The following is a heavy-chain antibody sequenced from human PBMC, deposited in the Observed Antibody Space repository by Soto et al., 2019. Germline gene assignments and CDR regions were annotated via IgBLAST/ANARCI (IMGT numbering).Heavy chain of an antibody. CDR3: ARTSITIFGVVNTNDY. D-gene: IGHD3-3*01. CDR1: GYTFTSYA. CDR2: INAGNGNT. J-gene: IGHJ4*02. V-gene: IGHV1-3*01. Sequence: ASVKVSCKASGYTFTSYAMHWVRQAPGQRLEWMGWINAGNGNTKYSQKFQGRVTITRDTSASTAYMELSSLRSEDSAVYYCARTSITIFGVVNTNDYWGQGTLVTVSS.